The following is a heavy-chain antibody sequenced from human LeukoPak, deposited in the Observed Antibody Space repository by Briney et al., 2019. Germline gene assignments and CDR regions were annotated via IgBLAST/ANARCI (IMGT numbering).Heavy chain of an antibody. CDR1: GFTFSSYW. V-gene: IGHV3-7*01. D-gene: IGHD2-2*03. CDR2: IKQDGSEK. Sequence: GGSLRLSCAASGFTFSSYWMSWVCQAPGKGLEWVANIKQDGSEKYYVDSVKGRFTISRDNAKNSLYLQMNSLSAEDTAVYYCARLDIGAKGAFDIWGQGTMVTVSS. CDR3: ARLDIGAKGAFDI. J-gene: IGHJ3*02.